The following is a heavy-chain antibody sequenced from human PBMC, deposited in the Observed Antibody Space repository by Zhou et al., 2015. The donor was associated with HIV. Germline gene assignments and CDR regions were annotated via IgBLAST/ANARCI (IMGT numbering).Heavy chain of an antibody. J-gene: IGHJ4*02. V-gene: IGHV1-69*06. CDR2: IIPIFGTV. Sequence: QVLLVQSGAEVKKPGSSVKVSCEASGGTFSNYAVSWVRQAPGQGLEWMGAIIPIFGTVKYAQKFQGRVTLTADRSTNTAYMELRSLRSDDTAVYYCARDPESSSWYTGHSFDYWGQGTLVTVSS. CDR1: GGTFSNYA. CDR3: ARDPESSSWYTGHSFDY. D-gene: IGHD6-13*01.